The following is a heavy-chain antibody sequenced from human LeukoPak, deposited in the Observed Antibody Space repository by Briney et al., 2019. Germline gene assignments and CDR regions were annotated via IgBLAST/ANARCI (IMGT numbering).Heavy chain of an antibody. V-gene: IGHV4-59*01. D-gene: IGHD3-10*01. CDR1: GGSISSYY. J-gene: IGHJ4*02. CDR2: IYYSGSI. Sequence: SETLSLTCTVSGGSISSYYWSWIRQPPGKGLEWIGYIYYSGSINYNPSLKSRVTISVDTSKNQFSLKLSSVTAADPAVYYCARDLQYYYGSGSYYGGGFNYWGQGTLVTVSS. CDR3: ARDLQYYYGSGSYYGGGFNY.